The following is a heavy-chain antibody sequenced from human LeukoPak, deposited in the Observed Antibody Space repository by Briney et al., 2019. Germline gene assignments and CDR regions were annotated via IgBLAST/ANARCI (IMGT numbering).Heavy chain of an antibody. Sequence: GGSPRLSCAASGFTVRSNYMTWVRQAPGKGLEWVSVMYSGDSTYYDDSVKGRFTISRDNSKNTLDLQMNSLRDEDTGVYYCARADGYSSWFVHWGQGTLVTVSS. CDR2: MYSGDST. CDR3: ARADGYSSWFVH. CDR1: GFTVRSNY. D-gene: IGHD5-18*01. J-gene: IGHJ5*02. V-gene: IGHV3-53*01.